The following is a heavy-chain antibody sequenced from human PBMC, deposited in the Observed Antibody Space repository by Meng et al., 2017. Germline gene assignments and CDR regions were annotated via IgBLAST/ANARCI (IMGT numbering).Heavy chain of an antibody. CDR2: ISHNGRN. D-gene: IGHD2-15*01. J-gene: IGHJ5*01. CDR1: GESFSGYY. CDR3: VTGVVLSSGVWFDP. V-gene: IGHV4-34*01. Sequence: QVQLQQWRAGLLKPSETLSRTCSVNGESFSGYYWTWILQSPGKGLEWSGEISHNGRNNYNPSFKSRVTLAVDTSKNQFSLKMPSVTAADTAIYYCVTGVVLSSGVWFDPWGQGTLVTVSS.